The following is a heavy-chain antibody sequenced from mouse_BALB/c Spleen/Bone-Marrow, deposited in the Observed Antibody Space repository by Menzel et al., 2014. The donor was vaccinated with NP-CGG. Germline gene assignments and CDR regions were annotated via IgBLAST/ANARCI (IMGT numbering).Heavy chain of an antibody. J-gene: IGHJ4*01. CDR3: ARETGTYVMDY. CDR1: GYTFTNYW. D-gene: IGHD4-1*01. Sequence: QVHVKQSGAELTKPGASVTMSCKASGYTFTNYWIHWIKQRPGQGLEWIGYINPGTGYTDYNPNFKDKATLTADKSSITAYMQQSSLTSEDSSVYYCARETGTYVMDYWGQGTSVTVAS. V-gene: IGHV1-7*01. CDR2: INPGTGYT.